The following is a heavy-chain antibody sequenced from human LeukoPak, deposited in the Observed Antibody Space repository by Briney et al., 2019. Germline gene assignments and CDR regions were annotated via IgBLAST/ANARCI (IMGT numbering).Heavy chain of an antibody. CDR3: TKFFLGRRDYVWESYRYLAFDI. Sequence: GGSLRLSCAASGFTFSSYWMSWVRQPPGKGLEWVGHLKSKTDGGTTDYAAPVKGRFTISRDGSKNTLYLQMNSLKTEDTAVYYCTKFFLGRRDYVWESYRYLAFDIWGHGTMVTVSS. CDR2: LKSKTDGGTT. CDR1: GFTFSSYW. D-gene: IGHD3-16*02. J-gene: IGHJ3*02. V-gene: IGHV3-15*01.